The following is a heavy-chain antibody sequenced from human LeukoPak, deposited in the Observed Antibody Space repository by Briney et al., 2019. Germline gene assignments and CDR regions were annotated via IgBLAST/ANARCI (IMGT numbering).Heavy chain of an antibody. CDR2: IYPDDFDT. J-gene: IGHJ4*02. Sequence: PGESLKISCKGSGYSFTSYRIGWVRQMPGQGLEWMGIIYPDDFDTRYSPSFQGQVTISADRSINTAYLQWIDLKASDTAMYYCARGGTATRTFDYWGQGTLVTVSS. CDR3: ARGGTATRTFDY. D-gene: IGHD1-1*01. CDR1: GYSFTSYR. V-gene: IGHV5-51*01.